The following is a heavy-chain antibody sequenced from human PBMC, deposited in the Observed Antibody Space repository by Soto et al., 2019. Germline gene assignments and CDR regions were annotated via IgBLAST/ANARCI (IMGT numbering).Heavy chain of an antibody. CDR3: ARTYYYGSGSLYYFDY. D-gene: IGHD3-10*01. V-gene: IGHV4-30-2*01. Sequence: SETLSLTCAVSGGPISSGGYSWSWIRQPPGKGLEWIGYIYHSGSTYYNPSLKSRVTISVDRSKNQFSLKLSSVTAADTAVYYCARTYYYGSGSLYYFDYWGQGTLVTVSS. J-gene: IGHJ4*02. CDR1: GGPISSGGYS. CDR2: IYHSGST.